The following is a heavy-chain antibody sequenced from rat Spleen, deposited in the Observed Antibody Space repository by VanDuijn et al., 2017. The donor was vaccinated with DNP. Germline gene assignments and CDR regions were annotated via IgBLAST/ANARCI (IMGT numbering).Heavy chain of an antibody. J-gene: IGHJ2*01. CDR1: GFSLISYG. Sequence: QVQLKESGPGLVQPSQTLSLTCTVSGFSLISYGVSWVRQSPGKGLEWIAAISNGGRTYYNSALKCRLSISRDTSKSQVFLKMNRLQTEDTAIYFCTRESAFDYWGQGVMVTGSS. CDR2: ISNGGRT. V-gene: IGHV2S12*01. CDR3: TRESAFDY.